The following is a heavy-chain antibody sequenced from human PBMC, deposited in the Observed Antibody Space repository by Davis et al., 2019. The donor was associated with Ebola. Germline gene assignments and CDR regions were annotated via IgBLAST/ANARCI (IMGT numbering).Heavy chain of an antibody. CDR1: GYSFTSYW. V-gene: IGHV5-51*01. D-gene: IGHD3-22*01. Sequence: KVSCKGSGYSFTSYWIAWVRQMPGKGLEWMGIIYPGDSDTRYSPSFQGQVTISADQSISTAYLQWSSLKASDTAMYYCARGRDSSGYYSSLLHYWGQGTLVTVSS. J-gene: IGHJ4*02. CDR3: ARGRDSSGYYSSLLHY. CDR2: IYPGDSDT.